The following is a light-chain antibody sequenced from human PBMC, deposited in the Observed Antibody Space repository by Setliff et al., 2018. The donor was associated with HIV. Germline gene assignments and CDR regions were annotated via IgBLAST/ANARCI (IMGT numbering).Light chain of an antibody. CDR3: CSYTSSTPLYV. V-gene: IGLV2-14*03. CDR1: SSDVGTYNY. Sequence: QSVLTQPASVSGSPGQSITISCTGTSSDVGTYNYVPWYQQHPGKAPKLMIYDVNNRPSGVSNRFSGSKSGNTASLTISGLQAEDEADYYCCSYTSSTPLYVFGTGTKVTVL. CDR2: DVN. J-gene: IGLJ1*01.